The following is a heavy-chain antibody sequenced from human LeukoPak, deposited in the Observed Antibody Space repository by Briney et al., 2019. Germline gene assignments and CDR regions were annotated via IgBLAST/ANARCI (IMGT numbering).Heavy chain of an antibody. CDR3: AKAYQYSSSGDAFDI. J-gene: IGHJ3*02. CDR1: GFTFDDYG. Sequence: GGSLRLSCAASGFTFDDYGMSWVRQAPGKGLEWLSGINWNGGSTGYADSVKGRFTISRDNSKNTLYLQMNSLRAEDTAVYYCAKAYQYSSSGDAFDIWGQGTMVTVSS. D-gene: IGHD6-13*01. V-gene: IGHV3-20*04. CDR2: INWNGGST.